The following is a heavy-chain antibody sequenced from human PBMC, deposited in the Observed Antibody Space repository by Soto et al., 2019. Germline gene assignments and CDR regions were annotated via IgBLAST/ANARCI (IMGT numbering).Heavy chain of an antibody. D-gene: IGHD2-15*01. CDR3: AKDDFYCSGGSCYGGFDY. V-gene: IGHV3-30*18. J-gene: IGHJ4*02. CDR1: GFTFSSYG. CDR2: ISYDGSNK. Sequence: GGSLRLSCAASGFTFSSYGMHWVRQAPGKGLEWVAVISYDGSNKYYADSVKGRFTISRDNSKNTLYLQMNSLRAEDTAVYYCAKDDFYCSGGSCYGGFDYWGQGTQVTVSS.